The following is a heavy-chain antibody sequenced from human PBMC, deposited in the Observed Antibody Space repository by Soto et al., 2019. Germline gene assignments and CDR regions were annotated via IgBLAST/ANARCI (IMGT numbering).Heavy chain of an antibody. J-gene: IGHJ5*02. V-gene: IGHV1-69*01. Sequence: QVQLVQSGAEVKKPGSSVKVSCKASGGNFTSYAISWVRQAPGQGLGFMGGIVPLFGTTNYAHKFRGRVTVTADESTSTVYMEMSSLRSEDTAVYYCAKASGRSWYNWSDPWGQGTLVTVST. D-gene: IGHD6-13*01. CDR2: IVPLFGTT. CDR3: AKASGRSWYNWSDP. CDR1: GGNFTSYA.